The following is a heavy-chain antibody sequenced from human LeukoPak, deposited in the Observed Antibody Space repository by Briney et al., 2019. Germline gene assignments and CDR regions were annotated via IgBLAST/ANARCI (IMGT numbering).Heavy chain of an antibody. J-gene: IGHJ3*02. D-gene: IGHD3-10*01. CDR1: GGSFSGYY. CDR2: INHSGST. V-gene: IGHV4-34*01. CDR3: ASEGNYYGSGSLDAFDI. Sequence: PSETLSLTCAVYGGSFSGYYWSWIRQPPGKGLEWIGEINHSGSTNYNPSLKSRVTISVDTSKNQFSLELSSVTAADTAVYYCASEGNYYGSGSLDAFDIWGQGTMVTVSS.